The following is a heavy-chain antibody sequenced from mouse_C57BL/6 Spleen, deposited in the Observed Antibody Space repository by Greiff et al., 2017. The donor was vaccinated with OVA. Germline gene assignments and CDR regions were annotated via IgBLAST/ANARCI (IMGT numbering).Heavy chain of an antibody. V-gene: IGHV1-72*01. J-gene: IGHJ2*01. CDR1: GYTFTSYW. CDR2: IDPNSGGT. Sequence: QVQLKQPGAELVKPGASAKLSCTASGYTFTSYWMHWVKQRPGRGLEWIGRIDPNSGGTKYNEKFKSKATLTVDKPSSTAYMQLSSLTSEDSAVYYCAGNGYYVLDYWGQGTTLTVSS. D-gene: IGHD2-3*01. CDR3: AGNGYYVLDY.